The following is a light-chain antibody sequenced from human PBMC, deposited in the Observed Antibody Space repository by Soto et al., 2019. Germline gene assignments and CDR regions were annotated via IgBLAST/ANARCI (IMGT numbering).Light chain of an antibody. CDR1: QSVSSK. V-gene: IGKV3-15*01. J-gene: IGKJ1*01. Sequence: EIVLTQSPGTLSVSPGERATLSCRASQSVSSKLAWYQQKPGQAPRLLFYGASTGATGIPARFSGSGSETEFTLSISSQQSEDFAVYYCQQYNNWPGTFGQGTKVEIK. CDR3: QQYNNWPGT. CDR2: GAS.